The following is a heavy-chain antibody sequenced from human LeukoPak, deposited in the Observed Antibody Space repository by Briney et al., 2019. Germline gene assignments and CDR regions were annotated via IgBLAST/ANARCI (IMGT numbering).Heavy chain of an antibody. Sequence: SETLSLTCNVSGGSIIRYYWTWVRQPPGKGLEWIGYIYDNWGTNYNPSLKSRVTISVDTSKNQFSLTLTSVTAADTAVYYCARGIRYGNDFWGQGTLVTVSS. D-gene: IGHD6-13*01. V-gene: IGHV4-59*01. CDR2: IYDNWGT. CDR3: ARGIRYGNDF. CDR1: GGSIIRYY. J-gene: IGHJ4*02.